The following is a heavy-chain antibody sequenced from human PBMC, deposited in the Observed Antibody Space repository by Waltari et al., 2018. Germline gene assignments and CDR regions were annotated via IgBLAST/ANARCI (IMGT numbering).Heavy chain of an antibody. CDR3: ARGNTAMGRREVDV. J-gene: IGHJ6*02. V-gene: IGHV1-3*01. CDR1: GYTFTSYA. CDR2: INAGNGNT. D-gene: IGHD5-18*01. Sequence: QVQLVQSGAEVKKPGASVTVSCKASGYTFTSYAMHWVRQAPGQRLEWMGWINAGNGNTKYSQKFQGRVTITRDTSASTAYMELSSLRSEDTAVYYCARGNTAMGRREVDVWGQGTTVTVSS.